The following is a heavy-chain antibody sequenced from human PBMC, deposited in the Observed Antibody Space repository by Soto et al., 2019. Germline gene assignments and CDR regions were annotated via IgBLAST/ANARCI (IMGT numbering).Heavy chain of an antibody. V-gene: IGHV3-23*01. J-gene: IGHJ4*02. CDR1: GFTFSSYA. CDR2: ISGSGGST. Sequence: GGSLRLSCAASGFTFSSYAMSWVRQAPGKGLEWVSAISGSGGSTYYADSVKGRFTISRDNSKNTLYLQMNSLRAEDTAVYYCAKDSTPNPKKWELPDFDYWGQGTLVTVSS. CDR3: AKDSTPNPKKWELPDFDY. D-gene: IGHD1-26*01.